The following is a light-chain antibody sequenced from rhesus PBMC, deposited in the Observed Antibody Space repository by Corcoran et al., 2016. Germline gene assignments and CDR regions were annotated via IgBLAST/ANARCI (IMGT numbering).Light chain of an antibody. J-gene: IGLJ1*01. CDR3: SSYTGSNTYI. CDR2: EVT. CDR1: RSDIGGYNY. Sequence: QAALTQPRSVSGSPVQSVTISCTGTRSDIGGYNYVSWYQQHPGTAPKLMLYEVTKRPSGVSDRFSGSKSGNTASLTISGLQAEDEADYYCSSYTGSNTYIFGAGTRLTVL. V-gene: IGLV2-32*02.